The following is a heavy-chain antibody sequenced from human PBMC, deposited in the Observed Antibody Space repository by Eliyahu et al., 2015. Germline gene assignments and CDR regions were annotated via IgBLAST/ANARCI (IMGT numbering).Heavy chain of an antibody. J-gene: IGHJ5*02. CDR2: IRSWSHGGNP. V-gene: IGHV3-49*03. CDR3: GADYSNYNNWVDP. CDR1: GLIFKDYS. Sequence: EEKLVESGGDLVQPGGSLKLSCSGSGLIFKDYSINWFRQAPGQRLGWVGFIRSWSHGGNPQYAASLKDRVVISRDDSNSIAYLQLYNLRSEDTALYSCGADYSNYNNWVDPWGRGTLVTVSS. D-gene: IGHD4-11*01.